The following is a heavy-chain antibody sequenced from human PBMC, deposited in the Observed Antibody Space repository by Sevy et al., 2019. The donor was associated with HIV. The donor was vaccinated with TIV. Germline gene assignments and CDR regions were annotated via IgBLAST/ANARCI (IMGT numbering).Heavy chain of an antibody. CDR3: AKEQRITMGRGAPYDGMDV. Sequence: GGSLRLSCAASGFTFSSYAMSWVRQAPGKGLEWVSAISGSGGSTYHPASLKGRFTISRDNSKNTLYRKMNSLRAEDTAVYYCAKEQRITMGRGAPYDGMDVWGHGTTVTVSS. V-gene: IGHV3-23*01. D-gene: IGHD3-10*01. CDR2: ISGSGGST. CDR1: GFTFSSYA. J-gene: IGHJ6*02.